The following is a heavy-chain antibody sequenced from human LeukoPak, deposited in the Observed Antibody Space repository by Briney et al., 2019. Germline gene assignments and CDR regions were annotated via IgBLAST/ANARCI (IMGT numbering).Heavy chain of an antibody. J-gene: IGHJ4*02. Sequence: GGSLRLSCAASGFTFSSYAMSWVRQAPGKGLEWVSAISGSGGSTYYADSVKGRFTISRDNSKNTLYLQMNSLRAEDTAVYYCAKMEGYYFGSGSYSLDYWGQGTLVTVSS. D-gene: IGHD3-10*01. CDR1: GFTFSSYA. CDR2: ISGSGGST. CDR3: AKMEGYYFGSGSYSLDY. V-gene: IGHV3-23*01.